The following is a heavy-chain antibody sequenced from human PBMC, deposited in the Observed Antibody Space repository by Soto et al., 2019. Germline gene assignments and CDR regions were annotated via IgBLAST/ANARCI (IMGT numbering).Heavy chain of an antibody. CDR3: AANLYGYHQFDY. Sequence: QLQLQESGPGLVKPSETLSLTCTVSGGSISNSTYYWGWIRQPPGKGLEWIGSIYYSGSTYYNLSLQSRVTISVDTSKNQVSLKLTSVTAADTAVYYCAANLYGYHQFDYWGQGSPVTGSS. CDR1: GGSISNSTYY. CDR2: IYYSGST. V-gene: IGHV4-39*01. D-gene: IGHD2-2*02. J-gene: IGHJ4*02.